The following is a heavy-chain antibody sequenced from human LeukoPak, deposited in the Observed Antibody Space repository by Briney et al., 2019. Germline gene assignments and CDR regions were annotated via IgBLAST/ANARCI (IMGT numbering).Heavy chain of an antibody. CDR2: INPSGGST. D-gene: IGHD6-13*01. Sequence: ASVKVSCRASGYTFTSYYMHWVRQAPGQGLEWMGIINPSGGSTSYAQKFQGRVTMTRDTSTSTVYMELSSLRSEDTAVYYCARDPRIAAAGQSRVDVWGKGTTVTVSS. CDR1: GYTFTSYY. J-gene: IGHJ6*04. V-gene: IGHV1-46*01. CDR3: ARDPRIAAAGQSRVDV.